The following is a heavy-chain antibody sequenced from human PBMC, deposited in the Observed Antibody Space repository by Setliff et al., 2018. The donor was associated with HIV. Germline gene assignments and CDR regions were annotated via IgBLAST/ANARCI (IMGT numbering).Heavy chain of an antibody. CDR3: ARRGRDGVFIMFATGFDP. V-gene: IGHV4-39*01. CDR2: IFYTGST. Sequence: KTSETLSLTCSVSGGSISSSTYYWGWIRQPPGKGLEWIGDIFYTGSTYYNPSLKSRVAISVDTSENQLSLKLNSVTAADTAVYYCARRGRDGVFIMFATGFDPWGQGALVTVSS. J-gene: IGHJ5*02. D-gene: IGHD2-8*01. CDR1: GGSISSSTYY.